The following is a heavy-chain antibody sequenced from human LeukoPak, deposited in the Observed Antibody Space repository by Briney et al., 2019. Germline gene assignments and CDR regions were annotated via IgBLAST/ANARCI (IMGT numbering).Heavy chain of an antibody. CDR1: GGTFSSYA. CDR2: IIPILGIA. Sequence: SVKVSCKASGGTFSSYAISWVRQAPGQGLEWMGRIIPILGIANYAQKFQGRVTITADKSTSTAYMELSSLRSEDTAVYYCAREGGYSGTDAFDIWGQGTMVTASS. V-gene: IGHV1-69*04. CDR3: AREGGYSGTDAFDI. J-gene: IGHJ3*02. D-gene: IGHD2-21*01.